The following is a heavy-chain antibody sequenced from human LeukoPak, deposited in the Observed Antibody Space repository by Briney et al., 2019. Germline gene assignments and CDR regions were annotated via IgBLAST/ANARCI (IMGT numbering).Heavy chain of an antibody. D-gene: IGHD2-2*01. CDR2: MNPSDNGV. J-gene: IGHJ4*02. CDR1: GYTFTDHY. CDR3: ARDQNVVVPAAIHFDY. Sequence: ASVKVSCKTSGYTFTDHYIHWVRQAPGQGLEWMGWMNPSDNGVNYAQKFQGRVAMTRDTSISTAYVEVTRLTSDDTAVYYCARDQNVVVPAAIHFDYWGQGTLVTVSS. V-gene: IGHV1-2*02.